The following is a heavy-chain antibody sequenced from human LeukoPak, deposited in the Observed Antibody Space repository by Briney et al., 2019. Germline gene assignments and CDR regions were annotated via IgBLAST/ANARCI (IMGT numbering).Heavy chain of an antibody. Sequence: SETLSLTCTVSGGSISSSSYYWSWIRQPPGKGLEWIGSIYYSGSTYYNPSLKSRVTISVDTSKNQFSLKLSSVAAADTAAYYCARGIAAAGRDFDYWGQGTLVTVSS. CDR3: ARGIAAAGRDFDY. CDR1: GGSISSSSYY. CDR2: IYYSGST. D-gene: IGHD6-13*01. J-gene: IGHJ4*02. V-gene: IGHV4-39*01.